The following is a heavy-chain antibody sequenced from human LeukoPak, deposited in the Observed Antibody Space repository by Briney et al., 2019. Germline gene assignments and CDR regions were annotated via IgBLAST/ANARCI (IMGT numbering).Heavy chain of an antibody. CDR3: ARDSSSEYFDY. Sequence: SETLSLTCTVSGGSISSYYWSWIRQPPGKGLEWIGYISYSGSTNYNPSLKGRVTISVDTSKIQFSLKLSSVTAADTAVYYCARDSSSEYFDYWGQGTLVTVSS. J-gene: IGHJ4*02. V-gene: IGHV4-59*01. CDR1: GGSISSYY. CDR2: ISYSGST. D-gene: IGHD3-3*01.